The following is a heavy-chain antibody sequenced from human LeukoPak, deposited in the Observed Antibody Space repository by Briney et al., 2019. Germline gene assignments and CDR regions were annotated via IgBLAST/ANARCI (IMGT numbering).Heavy chain of an antibody. D-gene: IGHD4-17*01. Sequence: PGGSLRLSCAASGFTFSSYAMSWVRQAPGKGLEWVSAITGSGTGTYYIDSVKGRFTISRDNSKNTLYLQMNSLRAEDTAIYYCAKSWRTVTVSDYWGQGTLVTVSS. CDR3: AKSWRTVTVSDY. CDR2: ITGSGTGT. CDR1: GFTFSSYA. J-gene: IGHJ4*02. V-gene: IGHV3-23*01.